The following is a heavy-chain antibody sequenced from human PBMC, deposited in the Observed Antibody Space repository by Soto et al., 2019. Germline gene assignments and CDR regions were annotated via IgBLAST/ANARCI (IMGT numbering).Heavy chain of an antibody. D-gene: IGHD3-22*01. J-gene: IGHJ5*02. CDR3: ARDSRSYYYDSSGYGNWFDP. V-gene: IGHV1-69*01. CDR2: IIPIFGTA. Sequence: QVQLVQSGAEVKKPGSSVKVSCKASGGTFSSYAISWVRQAPGQGLEWMGGIIPIFGTANYAQKFQGRVTLTADESTRTDYMELSRLKSEDTAVYYCARDSRSYYYDSSGYGNWFDPWGQGTLVTVSS. CDR1: GGTFSSYA.